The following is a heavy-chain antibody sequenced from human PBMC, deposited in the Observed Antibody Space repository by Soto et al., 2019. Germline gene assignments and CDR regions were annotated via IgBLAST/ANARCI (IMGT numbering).Heavy chain of an antibody. Sequence: EVQLVESGGALVKPGGSLRLSCAASGFTFTRYSMNWVRQAPGKGLEWVSSISSTTNYIYYGDSMKARFTTSRDNAKNSLYLEMNSLRAEDTAVYYCARESEDLTSNFDYWGQGTLVTVSS. V-gene: IGHV3-21*06. CDR1: GFTFTRYS. CDR3: ARESEDLTSNFDY. CDR2: ISSTTNYI. J-gene: IGHJ4*02.